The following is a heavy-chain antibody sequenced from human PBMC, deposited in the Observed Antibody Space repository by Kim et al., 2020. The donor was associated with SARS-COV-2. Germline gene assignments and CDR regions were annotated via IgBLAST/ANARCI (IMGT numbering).Heavy chain of an antibody. CDR1: GFIFSGSA. D-gene: IGHD3-22*01. Sequence: GGSLRLSCAASGFIFSGSAMHWDRQAPGKGLEWVGRIRGEAGTYATIYAASVKGRFTISRDDSENMAYLQMSSLKTEDTAVYYCASMQYDSGGFYLVDLDYWGQGILVTVSS. CDR3: ASMQYDSGGFYLVDLDY. J-gene: IGHJ4*02. V-gene: IGHV3-73*01. CDR2: IRGEAGTYAT.